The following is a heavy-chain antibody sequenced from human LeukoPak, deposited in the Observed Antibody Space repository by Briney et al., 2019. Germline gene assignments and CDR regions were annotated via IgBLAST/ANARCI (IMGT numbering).Heavy chain of an antibody. Sequence: PSETLSLTCTVSGGSISSRTYYWGWIRQPPGKGLEWIATISYSGSTYYNPSLKSRVTISVDTSKNQFSLKLTSVTAADTAVYFCARLPLYSTSGRYYFSSSDYWGRGTLVTVSS. V-gene: IGHV4-39*01. J-gene: IGHJ4*02. CDR1: GGSISSRTYY. CDR3: ARLPLYSTSGRYYFSSSDY. CDR2: ISYSGST. D-gene: IGHD1-26*01.